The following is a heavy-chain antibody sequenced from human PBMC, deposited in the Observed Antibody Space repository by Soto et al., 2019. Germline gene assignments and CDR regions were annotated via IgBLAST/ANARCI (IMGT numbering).Heavy chain of an antibody. J-gene: IGHJ4*02. V-gene: IGHV4-39*01. D-gene: IGHD3-9*01. CDR1: GGSISSSSYY. Sequence: SETLSLTCTVSGGSISSSSYYWGWIRQPPGKGLEWIGSIYYSGSTYYNPSLKSRVTISVDTSKNQFSPKLSSVTAADTAVYYWARLSAGYYSGNAFDYWGQGTLVTVS. CDR2: IYYSGST. CDR3: ARLSAGYYSGNAFDY.